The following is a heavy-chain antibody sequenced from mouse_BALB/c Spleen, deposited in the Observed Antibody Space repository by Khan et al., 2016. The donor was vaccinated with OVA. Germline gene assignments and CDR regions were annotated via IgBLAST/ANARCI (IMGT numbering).Heavy chain of an antibody. Sequence: EVQLQESGPGLVKPSQSLSLTCTFTCYSITSGYAWNWIRQFPGNKLEWMGYISYSGGTSYNPSLKSRISITRDTSKNQFFLQLNSVTTEDTATYYCARGNYYGYYFDYWGQGTPLTVSS. CDR2: ISYSGGT. CDR3: ARGNYYGYYFDY. D-gene: IGHD1-1*01. CDR1: CYSITSGYA. V-gene: IGHV3-2*02. J-gene: IGHJ2*01.